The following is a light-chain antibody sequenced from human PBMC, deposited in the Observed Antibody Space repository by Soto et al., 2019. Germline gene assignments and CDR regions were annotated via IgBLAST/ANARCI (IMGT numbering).Light chain of an antibody. CDR3: SSYAGSNNFGV. CDR1: SSDVGGCNY. Sequence: QSALTQPPSASGSPGQSVTISCTGTSSDVGGCNYVSWYQQHPGKAPKLMIYEVSKRPSGVPDRFSGSKSGNTASLTVSGLQAEDEADYYCSSYAGSNNFGVFGTGTKLTVL. J-gene: IGLJ1*01. V-gene: IGLV2-8*01. CDR2: EVS.